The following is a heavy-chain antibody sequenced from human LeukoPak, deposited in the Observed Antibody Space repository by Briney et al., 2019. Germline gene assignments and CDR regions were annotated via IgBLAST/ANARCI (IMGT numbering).Heavy chain of an antibody. D-gene: IGHD4-17*01. CDR3: ARDRYGDYLGMFDY. Sequence: KPSETLSLTCTVSGGSISSYYWSWIRQPPGKGLEWIGYIYYSGSTNYNPSLKSRVTISVDTSKNQFSLKLSSVTAADTAVYYCARDRYGDYLGMFDYWGQGTLVTVSS. CDR1: GGSISSYY. CDR2: IYYSGST. V-gene: IGHV4-59*01. J-gene: IGHJ4*02.